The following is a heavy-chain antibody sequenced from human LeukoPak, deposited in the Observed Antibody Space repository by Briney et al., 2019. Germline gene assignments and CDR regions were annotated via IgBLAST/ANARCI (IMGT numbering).Heavy chain of an antibody. CDR1: GYTFTDYY. V-gene: IGHV1-2*02. J-gene: IGHJ5*02. D-gene: IGHD6-19*01. Sequence: ASVKVSCKTSGYTFTDYYLHWVRQAPGQGLEWMGWINPNSGGTNYAQKFQGRVTMTRDTSISTAYMELSRLRSDDTAVYYCARDSSGWHNWFDPWGQGTLVTVSS. CDR3: ARDSSGWHNWFDP. CDR2: INPNSGGT.